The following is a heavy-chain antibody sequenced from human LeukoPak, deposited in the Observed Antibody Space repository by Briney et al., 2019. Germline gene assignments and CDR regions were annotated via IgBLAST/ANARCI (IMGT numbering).Heavy chain of an antibody. CDR1: GFTFTSSA. CDR3: ARDNVPYYGSGSPGDY. CDR2: IGVGGGNT. D-gene: IGHD3-10*01. Sequence: ASVKVSCKTSGFTFTSSAVQWVRQARGQRLEWIGWIGVGGGNTNYAQTLQDRVTITRDMSTSTAYMELRSLRSDDTAVYYCARDNVPYYGSGSPGDYWGQGTLVTVSS. V-gene: IGHV1-58*01. J-gene: IGHJ4*02.